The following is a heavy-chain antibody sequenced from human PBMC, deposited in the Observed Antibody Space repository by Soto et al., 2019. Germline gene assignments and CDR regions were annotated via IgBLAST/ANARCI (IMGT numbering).Heavy chain of an antibody. Sequence: QVQLVQSGAEVKKPGSSVKVSCKASGGTFSSYAISWVRQAPGQGLEWMGGIIPIFGTANYAQKFQGRVTITADESTSTAYMELSSLRSEDTAAYYCARDGPKQWLAYYYYYGMDVWGQGTTVTVSS. D-gene: IGHD6-19*01. CDR2: IIPIFGTA. CDR3: ARDGPKQWLAYYYYYGMDV. V-gene: IGHV1-69*01. J-gene: IGHJ6*02. CDR1: GGTFSSYA.